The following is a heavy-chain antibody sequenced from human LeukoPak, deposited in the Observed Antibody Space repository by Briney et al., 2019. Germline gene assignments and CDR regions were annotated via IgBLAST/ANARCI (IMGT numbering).Heavy chain of an antibody. CDR2: INGDGSRA. CDR3: ARDYYGADEF. Sequence: GGSLKLSFLASGLTFITNRRHWVPQAPGKGLVWVSQINGDGSRAGYADSVKGRFTISRDNAKNTVYLQMNSLRVEDTALYYCARDYYGADEFWGQGTLVTVSS. V-gene: IGHV3-74*01. CDR1: GLTFITNR. D-gene: IGHD4-17*01. J-gene: IGHJ4*02.